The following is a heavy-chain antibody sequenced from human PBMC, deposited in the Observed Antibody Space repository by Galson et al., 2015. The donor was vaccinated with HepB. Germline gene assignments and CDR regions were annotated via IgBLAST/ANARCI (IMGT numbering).Heavy chain of an antibody. CDR3: ARASITRDIRTSDF. D-gene: IGHD3-3*01. Sequence: SVKVSCKASGYTLSGYHMHWVRQAPGQGLEWMGRINTDSGIPVYAQNFQDRVTMTRDMSITTVYLELRRLSSDDSAVYYCARASITRDIRTSDFWGQGTMVTVSS. CDR1: GYTLSGYH. J-gene: IGHJ3*01. V-gene: IGHV1-2*06. CDR2: INTDSGIP.